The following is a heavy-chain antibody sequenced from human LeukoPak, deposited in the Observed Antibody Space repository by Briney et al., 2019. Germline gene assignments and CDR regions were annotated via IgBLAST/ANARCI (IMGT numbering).Heavy chain of an antibody. V-gene: IGHV3-53*01. CDR3: ATRDSTTFDY. CDR2: IYSGGST. CDR1: GFTFSDYN. D-gene: IGHD1-1*01. Sequence: PGGSLRLSCAASGFTFSDYNMRWIRQAPGKGLEWVSVIYSGGSTYYADSVKGRFTISRDNSKNTLYLQMNSLRAEDTAVYYCATRDSTTFDYWGQGTLVTVSS. J-gene: IGHJ4*02.